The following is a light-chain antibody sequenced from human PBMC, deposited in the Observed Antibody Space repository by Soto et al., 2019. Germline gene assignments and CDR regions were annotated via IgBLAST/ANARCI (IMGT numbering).Light chain of an antibody. CDR3: QKYNRAPHT. J-gene: IGKJ2*01. Sequence: DIQMTQSPSSLSASVGDRVTITCRASQGISNYLAWYQQKPGKVPKLLIYAASTLQSGVPSRFSGSGSGTDFTHTISSLQPEDVATYYWQKYNRAPHTVGQGPKLEIK. CDR2: AAS. CDR1: QGISNY. V-gene: IGKV1-27*01.